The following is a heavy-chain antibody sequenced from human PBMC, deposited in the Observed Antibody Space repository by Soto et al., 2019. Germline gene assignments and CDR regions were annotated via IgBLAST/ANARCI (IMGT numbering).Heavy chain of an antibody. V-gene: IGHV3-74*01. J-gene: IGHJ4*02. CDR2: INSDGSST. Sequence: EVQLVASGGGLVQPGESLRLSCAASGFTFSSYWMHWVRQAPGKGLVWVSRINSDGSSTSYAGSVKGRFTISRDNATNTLYLQMNSLRAEDTAVYYCVRTSLVVAAATREDYWCQGTLVTGSS. CDR1: GFTFSSYW. CDR3: VRTSLVVAAATREDY. D-gene: IGHD2-15*01.